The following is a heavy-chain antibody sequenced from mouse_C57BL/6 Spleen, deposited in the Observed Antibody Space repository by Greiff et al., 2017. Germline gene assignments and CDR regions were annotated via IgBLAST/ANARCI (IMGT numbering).Heavy chain of an antibody. CDR2: IYPGDGDT. CDR1: GYAFSSYW. V-gene: IGHV1-80*01. Sequence: VQLQQSGASVKISCKASGYAFSSYWMNWVKQRPGKGLEWIGQIYPGDGDTNYNGKFKGKATLTADKSSSTAYMQLSSLTSEDSAVYFCARDGSSYEWYFDVWGTGTTVTVSS. D-gene: IGHD1-1*01. CDR3: ARDGSSYEWYFDV. J-gene: IGHJ1*03.